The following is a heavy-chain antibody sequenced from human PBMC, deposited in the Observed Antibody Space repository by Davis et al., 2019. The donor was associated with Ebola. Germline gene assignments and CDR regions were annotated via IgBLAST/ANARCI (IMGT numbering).Heavy chain of an antibody. CDR3: ARAVGATSGGFDP. D-gene: IGHD1-26*01. CDR1: GGSISSSNYY. V-gene: IGHV4-39*01. Sequence: SETLSLTCTVPGGSISSSNYYWGWIRQPPGKGLEWIGSIYYSGSTYYNPSLKSRVTISVDTSKNQFSLKLSSVTAADTAVYYCARAVGATSGGFDPWGQGTLVTVSS. CDR2: IYYSGST. J-gene: IGHJ5*02.